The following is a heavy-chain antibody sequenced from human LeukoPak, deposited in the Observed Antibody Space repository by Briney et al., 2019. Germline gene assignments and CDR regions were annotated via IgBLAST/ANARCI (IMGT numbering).Heavy chain of an antibody. V-gene: IGHV1-18*01. CDR3: ARGPLAAAGTNWFDP. CDR2: ISAYNGNT. CDR1: GYTFTSYG. D-gene: IGHD6-13*01. Sequence: ASVEVSCKASGYTFTSYGISWVRQAPGQGLEWMGWISAYNGNTNYAQKLQGRVTMTTDTSTSTAYMELRSLRSDDTAVYYCARGPLAAAGTNWFDPWGQGTLVTVSS. J-gene: IGHJ5*02.